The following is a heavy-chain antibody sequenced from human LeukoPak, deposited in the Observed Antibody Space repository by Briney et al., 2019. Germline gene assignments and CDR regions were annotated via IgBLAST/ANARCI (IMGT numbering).Heavy chain of an antibody. Sequence: PSETLSLTCTVSGGSISSGAYYWSWLRQPPGQGLEWIGYIYYSGSTYYNPSLKSRVTISVDTSKNQFSLRLSSVTAADTAVYYCARVVPAALYFDYWGQGTLVTVSS. CDR2: IYYSGST. CDR3: ARVVPAALYFDY. V-gene: IGHV4-30-4*08. J-gene: IGHJ4*02. CDR1: GGSISSGAYY. D-gene: IGHD2-2*01.